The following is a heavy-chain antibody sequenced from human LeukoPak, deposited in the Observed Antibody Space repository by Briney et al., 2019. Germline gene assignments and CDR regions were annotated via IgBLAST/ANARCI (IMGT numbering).Heavy chain of an antibody. CDR1: GGTFSSYA. V-gene: IGHV1-69*05. J-gene: IGHJ4*02. CDR3: ARGGEMTTVTTHFDY. D-gene: IGHD4-11*01. Sequence: SVKVSCEASGGTFSSYAISWVRQAPGQGLEWMGGIIPIFGTANYAQKFQGRVTITTDESTSTAYMELSSLRSEDTAVYYRARGGEMTTVTTHFDYWGQGTLVTVSS. CDR2: IIPIFGTA.